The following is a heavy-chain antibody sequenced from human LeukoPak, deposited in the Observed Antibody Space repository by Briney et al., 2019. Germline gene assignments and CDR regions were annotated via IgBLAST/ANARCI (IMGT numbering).Heavy chain of an antibody. CDR3: ARTIVVVPAAVLAY. V-gene: IGHV3-21*01. CDR2: ISSRSTYI. J-gene: IGHJ4*02. CDR1: GFTLSSDA. Sequence: PGGSLRLSCAASGFTLSSDAMTWVRQAPGKGLEWVSSISSRSTYIYYADSVKGRFSISRDNAKNSLYLQMNSLRAEDTAVYYCARTIVVVPAAVLAYWGQGTLVTVSS. D-gene: IGHD2-2*02.